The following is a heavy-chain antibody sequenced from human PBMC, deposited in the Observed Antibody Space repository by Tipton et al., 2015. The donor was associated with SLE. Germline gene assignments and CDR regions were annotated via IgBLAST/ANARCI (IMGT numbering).Heavy chain of an antibody. Sequence: TLSLTCTVSGGSISSSSYYWGWIRQPPGKGLEWIGYIYYSGSTNYNPSLKSRVTISVDTSKNQFSLKLSSVTAADTAVYYCASWFDMIRAFDYWGQGTLVTVSS. V-gene: IGHV4-61*05. J-gene: IGHJ4*02. CDR2: IYYSGST. D-gene: IGHD3-9*01. CDR1: GGSISSSSYY. CDR3: ASWFDMIRAFDY.